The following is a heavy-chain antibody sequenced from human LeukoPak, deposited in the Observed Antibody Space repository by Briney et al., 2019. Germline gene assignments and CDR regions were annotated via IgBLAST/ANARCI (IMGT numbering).Heavy chain of an antibody. D-gene: IGHD2-2*01. J-gene: IGHJ5*02. CDR2: INHSGST. CDR3: ARWGDIVVVPAAHKDWFDP. Sequence: SETLSLTCAVYGGSFSGYYWSWIRQPPGKGLEWIGEINHSGSTNYNPSLKSRVTISVDTSKNQFSLKLSSVTAADTAVYYCARWGDIVVVPAAHKDWFDPWGQGTLVTVSS. CDR1: GGSFSGYY. V-gene: IGHV4-34*01.